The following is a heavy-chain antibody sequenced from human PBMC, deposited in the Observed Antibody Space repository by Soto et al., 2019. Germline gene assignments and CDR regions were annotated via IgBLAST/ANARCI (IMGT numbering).Heavy chain of an antibody. J-gene: IGHJ4*02. D-gene: IGHD3-16*02. Sequence: GGSLRLSCAASGFTFSSYAMSWVRQAPGKGLEWVSAISGSGGSTYYADSVKGRFTISRDNSKNTLYLQMNSLRAEDTAVYYCAKARITFGGVIVPFDYWGQGTLVTVSS. CDR3: AKARITFGGVIVPFDY. CDR2: ISGSGGST. CDR1: GFTFSSYA. V-gene: IGHV3-23*01.